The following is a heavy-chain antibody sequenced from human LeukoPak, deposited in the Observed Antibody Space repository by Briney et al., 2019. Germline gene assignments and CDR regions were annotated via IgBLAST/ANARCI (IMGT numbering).Heavy chain of an antibody. J-gene: IGHJ4*02. CDR2: VKYSGGA. D-gene: IGHD1-26*01. V-gene: IGHV4-39*01. CDR3: ASLSRSYRYYFDY. CDR1: GGSISSSDYF. Sequence: PSETLSLTCTVSGGSISSSDYFWGWIRQPPGKGLEWIGGVKYSGGAYYNPSLKSRVTVSVDTSKSQVSLKLSSVTAADTAVYYCASLSRSYRYYFDYWGQGTLVTVSS.